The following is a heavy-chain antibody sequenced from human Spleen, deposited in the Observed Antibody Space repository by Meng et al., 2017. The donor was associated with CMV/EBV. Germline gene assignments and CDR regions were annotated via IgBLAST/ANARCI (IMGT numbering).Heavy chain of an antibody. CDR1: GGTFSSYT. D-gene: IGHD3-3*01. V-gene: IGHV1-69*04. J-gene: IGHJ4*02. CDR2: IIPILGIA. Sequence: SVKVSCKASGGTFSSYTISWVRQAPGQGLEWMGRIIPILGIANYAQKFQGRVTITADKSTSTAYMELSSLRSEDTAVYYCARDITISEEAVVDYWGQGTLVTVS. CDR3: ARDITISEEAVVDY.